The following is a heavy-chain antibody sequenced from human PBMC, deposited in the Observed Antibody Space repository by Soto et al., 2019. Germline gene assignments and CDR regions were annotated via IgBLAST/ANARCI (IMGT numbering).Heavy chain of an antibody. D-gene: IGHD3-22*01. CDR1: GGSISSSNW. V-gene: IGHV4-4*02. J-gene: IGHJ3*02. CDR2: IYHSGST. Sequence: SETLSLTCAVSGGSISSSNWWCWVRQPQGKGLEWIGEIYHSGSTNYNPSLKSRVTISVDKSKNQFSLKLSSVTAADTAVYYCARASYDSSGYYDAFDIWGQGTMVTV. CDR3: ARASYDSSGYYDAFDI.